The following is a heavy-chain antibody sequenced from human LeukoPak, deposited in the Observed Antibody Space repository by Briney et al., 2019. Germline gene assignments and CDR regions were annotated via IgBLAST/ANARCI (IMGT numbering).Heavy chain of an antibody. V-gene: IGHV3-23*01. J-gene: IGHJ4*02. CDR2: ISGSAGST. CDR3: AKDPYYDSSGYSDY. D-gene: IGHD3-22*01. CDR1: GFTFSSYA. Sequence: GGSLRLSCAASGFTFSSYAMSWVRQAPGKGLEWVSAISGSAGSTYYAESVKGRYTISRDNSKNTLYLQMNSLRAGDTAVYYCAKDPYYDSSGYSDYWGQGTLVTVSS.